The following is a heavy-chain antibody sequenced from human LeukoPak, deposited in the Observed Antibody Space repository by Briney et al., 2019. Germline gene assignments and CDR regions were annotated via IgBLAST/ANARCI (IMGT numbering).Heavy chain of an antibody. CDR2: IYTSGST. CDR1: GGSISSYC. V-gene: IGHV4-4*07. CDR3: ARDARLLSDYFDY. D-gene: IGHD2/OR15-2a*01. Sequence: SETLSLTCTVSGGSISSYCWSWIRQPAGKGLEWIGRIYTSGSTNYNPSLKSRVTMSVDTSKNQFSLKLSSVTAADTAVYYCARDARLLSDYFDYWGQGTLVTVSS. J-gene: IGHJ4*02.